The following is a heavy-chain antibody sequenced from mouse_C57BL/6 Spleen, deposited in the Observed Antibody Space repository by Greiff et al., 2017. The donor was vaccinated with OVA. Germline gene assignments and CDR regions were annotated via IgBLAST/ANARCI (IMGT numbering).Heavy chain of an antibody. CDR3: ARGGYGTYFEGAY. D-gene: IGHD2-1*01. CDR1: GYAFSSYW. Sequence: VQLQQSGAELVKPGASVKISCKASGYAFSSYWMNWVKQRPGKGLEWIGQIYPGDGDTNYNGKFKGKATLTADKSSSTAYMQLSSLTSEDSAVYFCARGGYGTYFEGAYWGQGTLVTVSA. J-gene: IGHJ3*01. V-gene: IGHV1-80*01. CDR2: IYPGDGDT.